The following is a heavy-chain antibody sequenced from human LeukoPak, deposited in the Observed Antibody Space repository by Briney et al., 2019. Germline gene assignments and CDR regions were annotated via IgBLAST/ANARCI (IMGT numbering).Heavy chain of an antibody. D-gene: IGHD1-14*01. Sequence: PSETLSLTCTVSDGSITSYYWTWVRQPPGKGLEWIGNIYYSGRTNHNPSLKSRVTISIDTSKNQFSLRLSSVTAADTAVYYCARLEPGDYWGQGTLVTVSS. CDR1: DGSITSYY. CDR3: ARLEPGDY. J-gene: IGHJ4*02. V-gene: IGHV4-59*01. CDR2: IYYSGRT.